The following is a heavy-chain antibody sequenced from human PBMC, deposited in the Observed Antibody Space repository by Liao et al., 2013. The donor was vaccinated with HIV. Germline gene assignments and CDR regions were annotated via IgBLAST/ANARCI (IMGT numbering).Heavy chain of an antibody. CDR1: GGSISSGGYY. D-gene: IGHD6-13*01. CDR3: ASERAAAVAEYVQH. CDR2: IYTTGGT. V-gene: IGHV4-61*02. Sequence: QVQLQESGPGLVKPSQTLSLTCTVSGGSISSGGYYWSWIRQPAGKGLEWIGRIYTTGGTNYNPSLKSRITISVDTPKNQFSLKLNSVTAADTAVYYCASERAAAVAEYVQH. J-gene: IGHJ1*01.